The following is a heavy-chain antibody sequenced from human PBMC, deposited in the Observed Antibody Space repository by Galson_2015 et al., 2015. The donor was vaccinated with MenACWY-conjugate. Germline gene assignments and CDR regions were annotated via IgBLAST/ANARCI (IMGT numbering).Heavy chain of an antibody. CDR2: INHSGST. J-gene: IGHJ3*02. Sequence: SETLSLTCAVYGGSFSGYYWSWIRQPPGKGLEWIGEINHSGSTNYNPSLKSRVTISVDTSKNQFSLKLSSVTAADTAVYYCARQAYCGGDCYSTAFDIWGQGTMVTVSS. CDR1: GGSFSGYY. CDR3: ARQAYCGGDCYSTAFDI. V-gene: IGHV4-34*01. D-gene: IGHD2-21*02.